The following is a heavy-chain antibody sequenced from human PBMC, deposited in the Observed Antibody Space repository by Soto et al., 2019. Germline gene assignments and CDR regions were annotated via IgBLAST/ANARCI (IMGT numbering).Heavy chain of an antibody. D-gene: IGHD3-3*01. V-gene: IGHV4-31*03. CDR1: GGSISSGAYF. CDR3: ARDPRSAYYHDH. Sequence: QVQLQESGPGLVKPSQTLSLTCTVSGGSISSGAYFWSWIRQHPGRGLEWIGYIYYSGSTYYNPSLKSRVTISVDTSKNQFSLKLSSVTAADTAVYYCARDPRSAYYHDHCGQGTLVTVSS. CDR2: IYYSGST. J-gene: IGHJ4*02.